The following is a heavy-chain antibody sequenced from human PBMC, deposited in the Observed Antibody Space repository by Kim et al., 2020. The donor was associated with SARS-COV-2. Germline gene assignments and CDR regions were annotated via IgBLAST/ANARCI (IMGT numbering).Heavy chain of an antibody. CDR3: AKDQGVVVPAALSF. Sequence: GGSLRLSCAASGFTFSSYGMHWVRQAPGKGLEWVAVISYYGSNKYYADSVKGRFTISRDNSKNTLYLQMNSLRAEDTAVYYCAKDQGVVVPAALSFWGQG. CDR1: GFTFSSYG. CDR2: ISYYGSNK. V-gene: IGHV3-30*18. J-gene: IGHJ1*01. D-gene: IGHD2-2*01.